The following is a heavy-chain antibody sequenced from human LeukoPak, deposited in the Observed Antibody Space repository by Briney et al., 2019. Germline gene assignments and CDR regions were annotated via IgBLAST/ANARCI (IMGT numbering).Heavy chain of an antibody. CDR2: IYYSGST. Sequence: SETLSLTCTVSGGSISSYYWSWIRQPPGKGLEWIGYIYYSGSTNYNPSLKSRVTISVDTSKNQFSLKLSSVTAADTAVYYCARPPLGGVLWFPFDYWGQGTLVTVSS. J-gene: IGHJ4*02. CDR3: ARPPLGGVLWFPFDY. D-gene: IGHD3-16*01. CDR1: GGSISSYY. V-gene: IGHV4-59*08.